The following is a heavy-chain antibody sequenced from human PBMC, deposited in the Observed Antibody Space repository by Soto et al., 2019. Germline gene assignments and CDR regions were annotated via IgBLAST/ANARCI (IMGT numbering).Heavy chain of an antibody. Sequence: QVHLVQSGAEVKKPGASVKVSCKASGYMFTKSAMHCVRQAPGQRLEWMGWISGDSGNTKYSPKLQDRVTITRDTSASTAYMELSSLRSEDTALYYCARDGVAAGNFNFDYWGQGTLVTVSS. CDR3: ARDGVAAGNFNFDY. D-gene: IGHD6-19*01. V-gene: IGHV1-3*01. J-gene: IGHJ4*03. CDR2: ISGDSGNT. CDR1: GYMFTKSA.